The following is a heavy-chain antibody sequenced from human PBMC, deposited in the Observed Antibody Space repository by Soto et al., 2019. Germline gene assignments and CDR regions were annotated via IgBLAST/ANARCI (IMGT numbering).Heavy chain of an antibody. J-gene: IGHJ4*02. D-gene: IGHD3-9*01. Sequence: SETLSLTCTFSGGSISSGGYYWSWIRQHPGKGLEWIGYIYYSGSTYYNPSLKSRVTISVDTSKNQFSLKLSSVTAADTAVYYCASMRRNLVVDYWGQGTLVTVSS. CDR1: GGSISSGGYY. CDR3: ASMRRNLVVDY. CDR2: IYYSGST. V-gene: IGHV4-31*03.